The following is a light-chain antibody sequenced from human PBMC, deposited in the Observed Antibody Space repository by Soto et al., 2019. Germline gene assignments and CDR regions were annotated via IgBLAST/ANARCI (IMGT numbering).Light chain of an antibody. CDR3: SSYTTSSTRYV. CDR2: EVT. V-gene: IGLV2-14*01. Sequence: SGLNVPSPRSVAPGQSITRACTCTNSDVGGYNYLSWYQQHPGKAPGLLIYEVTNRPSGVSNRFSGSKSGNTASLTISGLQAEDEADYYCSSYTTSSTRYVLGSGTKGTVL. CDR1: NSDVGGYNY. J-gene: IGLJ1*01.